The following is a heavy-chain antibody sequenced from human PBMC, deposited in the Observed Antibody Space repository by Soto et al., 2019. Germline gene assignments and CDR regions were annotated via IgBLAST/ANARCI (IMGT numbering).Heavy chain of an antibody. Sequence: SETLSLTCTGSSGSIIGYYWSWIRQPPAKGLQWIGFFYYSGSTTYNPPLRSRVTTSPDTSKNHFSLRLSYTTAADTAVYYCARGLIWSGYDRVYGMAVWGQGNTVTV. J-gene: IGHJ6*02. CDR1: SGSIIGYY. V-gene: IGHV4-59*01. D-gene: IGHD3-3*01. CDR2: FYYSGST. CDR3: ARGLIWSGYDRVYGMAV.